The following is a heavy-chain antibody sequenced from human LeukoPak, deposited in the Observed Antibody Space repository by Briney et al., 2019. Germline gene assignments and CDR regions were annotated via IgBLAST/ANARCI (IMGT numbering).Heavy chain of an antibody. Sequence: SETLSLTCTVSGGSISSYYWSWIRHPPGKGLEWIGYIYYSGSTNYNPSLKSRVTISVDTSKNQFSLKLSSVTAADTAVYYCARAVAGYYFDYWGQGTLVTVSS. J-gene: IGHJ4*02. CDR3: ARAVAGYYFDY. CDR2: IYYSGST. CDR1: GGSISSYY. D-gene: IGHD6-19*01. V-gene: IGHV4-59*01.